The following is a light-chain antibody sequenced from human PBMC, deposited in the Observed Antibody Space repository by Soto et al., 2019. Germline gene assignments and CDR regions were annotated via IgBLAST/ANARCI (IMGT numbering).Light chain of an antibody. CDR1: DIGRKS. Sequence: YELTRPRSVSQAPGHTVRISCWGNDIGRKSVGWYQQKRGRAPVVVVYDDSDRPSGLHERFSGANSGDTATLPISRVEAGDEPDYHCHVWDSSSGHDSFGTGTKVTVL. CDR2: DDS. CDR3: HVWDSSSGHDS. V-gene: IGLV3-21*02. J-gene: IGLJ1*01.